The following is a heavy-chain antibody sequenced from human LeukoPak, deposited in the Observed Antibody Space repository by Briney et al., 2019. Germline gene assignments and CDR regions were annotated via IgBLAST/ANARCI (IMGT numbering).Heavy chain of an antibody. J-gene: IGHJ4*02. CDR2: ISGTVGYI. D-gene: IGHD5-18*01. V-gene: IGHV3-21*06. CDR3: ARDLSGVTGYTYGRGIDY. Sequence: GGSLRLSCVASGFTFSAFSMNWVRQAPGKGLEWVSSISGTVGYIHDADSLQGRFTISRDNAKNSVYLQMNSLRAEDTAVYYCARDLSGVTGYTYGRGIDYWGQGTLVTVSS. CDR1: GFTFSAFS.